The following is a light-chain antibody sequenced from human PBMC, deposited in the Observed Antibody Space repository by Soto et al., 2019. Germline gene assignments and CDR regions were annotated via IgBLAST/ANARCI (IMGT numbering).Light chain of an antibody. V-gene: IGKV3-11*01. J-gene: IGKJ4*01. CDR1: QSVSDY. CDR3: QQRSSWPLLT. CDR2: DAS. Sequence: EIVLTQSPATLSLSPGERATLSCRASQSVSDYLAWFQQKPGQAPRLLIYDASNRATGIPARFSGSGSGTDFTLTISSLEPEDFAVYYCQQRSSWPLLTFGGGTKVEI.